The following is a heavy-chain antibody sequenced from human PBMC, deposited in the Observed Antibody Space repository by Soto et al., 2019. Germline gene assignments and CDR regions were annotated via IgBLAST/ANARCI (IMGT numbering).Heavy chain of an antibody. V-gene: IGHV3-49*03. J-gene: IGHJ4*02. CDR2: IRSKAYGGTT. CDR3: TRVLITILTGSQTPDY. CDR1: GFTFGDYA. Sequence: HPGGSLRLSCTASGFTFGDYAMSWFRQAPGKGLEWVGFIRSKAYGGTTEYAASVKGRFTISRDDSKSIAYLQMNSLKTEDTAVYYCTRVLITILTGSQTPDYWGQGTLVTVSS. D-gene: IGHD3-9*01.